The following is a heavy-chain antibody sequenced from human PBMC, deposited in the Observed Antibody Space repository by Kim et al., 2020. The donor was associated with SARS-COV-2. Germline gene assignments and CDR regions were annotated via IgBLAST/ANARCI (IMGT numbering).Heavy chain of an antibody. D-gene: IGHD2-21*02. CDR1: GFTFSRHA. V-gene: IGHV3-21*04. J-gene: IGHJ6*02. CDR2: ISGTKTYI. Sequence: GGSLRLSCAGSGFTFSRHAMNWVRQAPGKGLEWVASISGTKTYITYGDSVRGRFFTSRDNTQKSLFLQMTSLRVEDTGVYFCARWRGPRGVCETSDCYSSGLDVWGLGTTVIVSS. CDR3: ARWRGPRGVCETSDCYSSGLDV.